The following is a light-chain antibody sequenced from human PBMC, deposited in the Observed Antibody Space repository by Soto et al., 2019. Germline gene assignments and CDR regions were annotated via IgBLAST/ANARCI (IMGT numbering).Light chain of an antibody. Sequence: SVLTQPASVSGSPGQSITLSLPGTNNEVGGYNYVSWYQQHPGKAPKLMIYDVSNRPSGVSNRFSGSKSGNTASLTISGLQAEDGADYYCSSYTSSSTLYVFGTGTKVTVL. J-gene: IGLJ1*01. V-gene: IGLV2-14*01. CDR1: NNEVGGYNY. CDR2: DVS. CDR3: SSYTSSSTLYV.